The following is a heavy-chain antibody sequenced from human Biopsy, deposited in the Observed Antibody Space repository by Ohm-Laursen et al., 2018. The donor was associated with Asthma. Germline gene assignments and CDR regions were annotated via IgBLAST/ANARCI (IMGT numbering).Heavy chain of an antibody. Sequence: ASVKVSCKISGYSLTDLSMHWVRQAPGQGLEWMGGHGHEEGGTVNARRFQGRVTMTEDTSTDTAYMELSGLRFDDTAIYYCARPSPNRDILYYYYHMDVWGQGTAVTVSS. J-gene: IGHJ6*02. CDR3: ARPSPNRDILYYYYHMDV. D-gene: IGHD3-3*02. CDR1: GYSLTDLS. V-gene: IGHV1-24*01. CDR2: HGHEEGGT.